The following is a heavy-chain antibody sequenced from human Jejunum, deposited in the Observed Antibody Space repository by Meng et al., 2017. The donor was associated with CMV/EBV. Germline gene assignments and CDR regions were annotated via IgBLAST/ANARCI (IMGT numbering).Heavy chain of an antibody. V-gene: IGHV4-30-4*08. J-gene: IGHJ4*02. Sequence: QWRLQEPGPGLVQPSQTLFLTCSVSGGSKGRGDYYWSWIRQPPGKGLEWIGYIHDTGSTYYNPSLKSRVDISLGTSRNHFSLTLSSVTAEDTAVYFCARGSIFVSFDSWGQGTLVTVSS. CDR1: GGSKGRGDYY. CDR3: ARGSIFVSFDS. CDR2: IHDTGST. D-gene: IGHD3-3*01.